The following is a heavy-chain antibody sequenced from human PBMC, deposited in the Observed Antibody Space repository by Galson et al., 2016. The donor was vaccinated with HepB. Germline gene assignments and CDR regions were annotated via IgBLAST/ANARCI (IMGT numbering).Heavy chain of an antibody. D-gene: IGHD6-13*01. CDR2: VNSDSGAT. V-gene: IGHV1-2*02. J-gene: IGHJ4*02. CDR3: ATNRPGSSFDV. Sequence: SVKVXCKASGXXFTXXXLHXXXQAPGQGLEWMGWVNSDSGATKFAQNFHDRVIMTRDMSITTAYMEVRELRSDDTAMYYCATNRPGSSFDVWGQGALVTVSS. CDR1: GXXFTXXX.